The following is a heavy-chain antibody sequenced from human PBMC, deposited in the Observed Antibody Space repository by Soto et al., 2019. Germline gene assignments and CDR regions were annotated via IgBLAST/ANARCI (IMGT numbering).Heavy chain of an antibody. D-gene: IGHD2-15*01. CDR1: GFTFSSYA. CDR2: ISYDGNNK. CDR3: ARAGCDGGRCYTLVGLRYGMDV. Sequence: QVQLVESGGGVVQPGRSLTLSCAASGFTFSSYAIYWVRQAPGKGLEWVAVISYDGNNKYYADSVKGRFTFSRDNSKNTLYLQMNSLRAEDTAVYYCARAGCDGGRCYTLVGLRYGMDVWGQGTTVTVSS. J-gene: IGHJ6*02. V-gene: IGHV3-30-3*01.